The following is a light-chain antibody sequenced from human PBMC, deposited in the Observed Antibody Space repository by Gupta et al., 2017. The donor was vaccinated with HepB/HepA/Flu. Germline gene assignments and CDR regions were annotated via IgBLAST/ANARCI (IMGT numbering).Light chain of an antibody. CDR3: ASCSTSGTLVL. CDR2: DDS. V-gene: IGLV2-14*03. J-gene: IGLJ2*01. Sequence: QSALTQPASVSGSPGQSITISCTGTNSDVGGYNCVSWYQQYQGKTPKLWSWDDSKRPSGISNRFSGCKSGNTAYLTISGLQAEDEADYDGASCSTSGTLVLFGGGTKLTVL. CDR1: NSDVGGYNC.